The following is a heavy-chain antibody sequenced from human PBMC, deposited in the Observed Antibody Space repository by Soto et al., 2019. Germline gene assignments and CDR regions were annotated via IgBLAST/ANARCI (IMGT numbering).Heavy chain of an antibody. CDR1: GFTFSSYS. CDR2: ISSSSSTI. J-gene: IGHJ6*02. Sequence: GGSLRLSCAASGFTFSSYSMNWVRQAPGKGLEWVSYISSSSSTIYYADSVKGRFTISRHNAKNSLYLQMNSLRDEDTAVYYCARVCSGSWPQNYYYYGMDVWGQGTTVTVSS. D-gene: IGHD3-10*02. CDR3: ARVCSGSWPQNYYYYGMDV. V-gene: IGHV3-48*02.